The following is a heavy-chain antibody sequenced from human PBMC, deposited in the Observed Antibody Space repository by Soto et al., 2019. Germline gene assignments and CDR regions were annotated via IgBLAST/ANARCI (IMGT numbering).Heavy chain of an antibody. J-gene: IGHJ4*02. D-gene: IGHD5-12*01. CDR3: ARAQNLEMATP. CDR2: INAGNGNT. V-gene: IGHV1-3*01. Sequence: QVQLVQSGAEVKKPGASVKVSCKASGCTFTGYAILWVRQAPGQRLEWMGWINAGNGNTKYSQKFQGRVTITRDTSASTAYMELSSLRSEDTAVYYCARAQNLEMATPWGQGTLVTVSS. CDR1: GCTFTGYA.